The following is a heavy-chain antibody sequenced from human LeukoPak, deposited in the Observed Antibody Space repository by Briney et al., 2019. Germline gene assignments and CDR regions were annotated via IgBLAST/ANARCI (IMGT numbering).Heavy chain of an antibody. J-gene: IGHJ5*02. CDR1: GGSISSSSYY. D-gene: IGHD2-2*01. Sequence: PSETLSLTCTVSGGSISSSSYYWGWIRQHPGKGLEWIGYIYYSGSTYYNPSLKSRVTISVDTSKNQFSLKLSSVTAADTAVYYCARDKAAEGYQLLRYNRFDPWGQGTLVTVSS. V-gene: IGHV4-31*03. CDR2: IYYSGST. CDR3: ARDKAAEGYQLLRYNRFDP.